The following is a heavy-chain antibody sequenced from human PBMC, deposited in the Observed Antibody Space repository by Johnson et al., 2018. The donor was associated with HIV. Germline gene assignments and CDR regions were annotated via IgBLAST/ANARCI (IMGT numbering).Heavy chain of an antibody. CDR3: AGGVTVAFDI. Sequence: VQLVESGGGLVHPGGSLRLSCAASGFTVGSNSMSWVRQAPGKGLEWLSVIQCGENTLYADSVQGRFIVSRDDSNNTLYVQMNSLRVGDTAVYYCAGGVTVAFDIWGPGTVVTVSS. CDR2: IQCGENT. D-gene: IGHD2-21*02. V-gene: IGHV3-66*01. J-gene: IGHJ3*02. CDR1: GFTVGSNS.